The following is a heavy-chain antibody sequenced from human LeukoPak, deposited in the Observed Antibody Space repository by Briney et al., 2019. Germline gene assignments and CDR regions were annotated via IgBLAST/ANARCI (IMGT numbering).Heavy chain of an antibody. CDR3: AGNIVVVPAAGYAFDI. CDR2: IYYSGST. CDR1: GGSISSYY. J-gene: IGHJ3*02. Sequence: SETLSLTCTVSGGSISSYYWSWIRQPPGKGLEWIGYIYYSGSTNYNPSLKSRVTISVDTSKNQFSLKLSSVTAADTAVYYCAGNIVVVPAAGYAFDIWGQGTMVTVSS. V-gene: IGHV4-59*01. D-gene: IGHD2-2*01.